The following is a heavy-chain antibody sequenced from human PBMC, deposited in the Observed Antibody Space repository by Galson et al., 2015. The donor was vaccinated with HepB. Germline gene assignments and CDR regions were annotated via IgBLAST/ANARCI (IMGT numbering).Heavy chain of an antibody. CDR1: GFTFSHLW. CDR2: IKSRRDGGTT. D-gene: IGHD3-16*02. Sequence: SLRLSCAASGFTFSHLWMTWVGQAPGKGLDWVGRIKSRRDGGTTDKVDPVKGRFTITREDQKDTLYLQMNSLKTEDTAVYYCPTDRPFTGGGVIATWGQGTLVTVSS. J-gene: IGHJ5*02. V-gene: IGHV3-15*01. CDR3: PTDRPFTGGGVIAT.